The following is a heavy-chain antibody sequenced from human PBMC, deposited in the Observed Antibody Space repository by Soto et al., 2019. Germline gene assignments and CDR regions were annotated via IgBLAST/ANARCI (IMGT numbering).Heavy chain of an antibody. CDR2: MDPNRGHS. V-gene: IGHV1-8*01. CDR3: ARDLLNRLKRPYYFDY. D-gene: IGHD2-21*02. J-gene: IGHJ4*02. Sequence: ASVKVSCKASGYNISSYDIIWVRQAAGQGLEWMGWMDPNRGHSDSVQNFRGRVTMTTNISASTAYMELRSLRSDDTAVYYCARDLLNRLKRPYYFDYWGQGTLVTVSS. CDR1: GYNISSYD.